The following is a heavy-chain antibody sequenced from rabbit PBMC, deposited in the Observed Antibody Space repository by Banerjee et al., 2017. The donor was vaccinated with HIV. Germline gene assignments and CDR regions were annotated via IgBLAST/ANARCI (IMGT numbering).Heavy chain of an antibody. CDR3: ARHYFGAFDP. CDR1: GIDFNSYG. CDR2: IYPGFGIT. Sequence: QELVESGGGLVQAGESLKLSCKASGIDFNSYGITWVRQAPGKGLEWIGYIYPGFGITNYANSVKGRFTISSDNAQNTLFLRVTSLTASDTATYFCARHYFGAFDPWGQGTLVTVS. V-gene: IGHV1S7*01. J-gene: IGHJ2*01. D-gene: IGHD2-1*01.